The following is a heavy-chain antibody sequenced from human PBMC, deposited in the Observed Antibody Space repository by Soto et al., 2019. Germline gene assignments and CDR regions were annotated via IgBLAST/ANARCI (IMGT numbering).Heavy chain of an antibody. J-gene: IGHJ3*02. CDR2: ISSNGGST. CDR1: GFTFSSYA. V-gene: IGHV3-64D*08. CDR3: VKDLPAMVRGVIDAFDI. D-gene: IGHD3-10*01. Sequence: GGSLRLSCSASGFTFSSYAMHWVRQAPGKGLEYVSAISSNGGSTYYADSVKGRFTISRDNSKNTLYLQMSSLRAEDTAVYYCVKDLPAMVRGVIDAFDIWGQGTMVTVSS.